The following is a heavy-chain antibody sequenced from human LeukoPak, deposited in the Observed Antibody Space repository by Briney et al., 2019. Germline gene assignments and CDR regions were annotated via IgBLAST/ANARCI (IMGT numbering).Heavy chain of an antibody. CDR2: IKQDGSEK. CDR3: ARDKYGAYFDS. D-gene: IGHD4-17*01. CDR1: GFTFSSYW. J-gene: IGHJ4*02. V-gene: IGHV3-7*04. Sequence: GGSLRLSCAASGFTFSSYWMDWVRQAPGKGLEWVANIKQDGSEKYYVDSVKGRFTISRDNAKNSLYLQMNSLRVEDTAVYYCARDKYGAYFDSWGQGTLVTVS.